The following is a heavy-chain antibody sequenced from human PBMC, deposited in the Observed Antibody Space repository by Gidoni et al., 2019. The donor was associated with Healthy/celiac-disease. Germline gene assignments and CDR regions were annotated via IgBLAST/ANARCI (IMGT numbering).Heavy chain of an antibody. CDR3: ARVQDDEYCSGGSCYSAYYYYGMDV. CDR2: ISSRGSTI. V-gene: IGHV3-11*01. J-gene: IGHJ6*02. Sequence: QVQLVESGGVLVKPGGSLRLSCAASGFTVSGYYMSWSRKDPGKGLEWVSSISSRGSTIYYADSVKGRFTISRDNAKNSLYLQMNSLRAEDTAVYYCARVQDDEYCSGGSCYSAYYYYGMDVWGQGTTVTVSS. D-gene: IGHD2-15*01. CDR1: GFTVSGYY.